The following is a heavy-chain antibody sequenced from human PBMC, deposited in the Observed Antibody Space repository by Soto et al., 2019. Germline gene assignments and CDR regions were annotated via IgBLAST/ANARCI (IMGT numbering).Heavy chain of an antibody. Sequence: SGPTLVNPTQTLTLTCTFSGFSLSTSGMCVSWIRQPPGKALEWLALIDWDDDKYYSTSLKTRLTISKDTSKNQVVLTMTNMDPVDTATYYCARISTYYDFWSGYPPAARDYYGMDVWGQGTTVTVSS. J-gene: IGHJ6*02. V-gene: IGHV2-70*01. CDR1: GFSLSTSGMC. CDR2: IDWDDDK. D-gene: IGHD3-3*01. CDR3: ARISTYYDFWSGYPPAARDYYGMDV.